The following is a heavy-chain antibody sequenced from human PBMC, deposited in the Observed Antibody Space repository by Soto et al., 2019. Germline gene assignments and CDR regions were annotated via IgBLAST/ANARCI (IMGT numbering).Heavy chain of an antibody. Sequence: VGSLRLSCAASGFTFSSYAMHWVRQAPGKGLEWVAVISYDGSNKYYADSVKGRFTISRDNSKNTLYLQMNSLRAEDTAVYYCARDGPYSSGWYYFDYWGQGTLVTVSS. CDR2: ISYDGSNK. D-gene: IGHD6-19*01. CDR3: ARDGPYSSGWYYFDY. J-gene: IGHJ4*02. CDR1: GFTFSSYA. V-gene: IGHV3-30-3*01.